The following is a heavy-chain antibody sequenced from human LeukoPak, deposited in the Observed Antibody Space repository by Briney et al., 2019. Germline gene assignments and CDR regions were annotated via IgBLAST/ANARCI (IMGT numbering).Heavy chain of an antibody. CDR2: INHSGST. Sequence: SETLSLTCAVYGGSFSGYYWSWIRQPPGKGLERIGEINHSGSTNYNPSLKSRVTISVDTSKNQFSLKLSSVTAADTAVYYCARGIHIAVAGTGGNWFDPWGQGTLVTVSS. CDR3: ARGIHIAVAGTGGNWFDP. D-gene: IGHD6-19*01. J-gene: IGHJ5*02. V-gene: IGHV4-34*01. CDR1: GGSFSGYY.